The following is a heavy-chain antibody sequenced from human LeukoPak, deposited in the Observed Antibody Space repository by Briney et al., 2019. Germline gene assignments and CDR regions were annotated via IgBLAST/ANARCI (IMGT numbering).Heavy chain of an antibody. CDR3: ARDANDIVVVPAANDY. CDR1: GYTFTGYY. J-gene: IGHJ4*02. D-gene: IGHD2-2*01. Sequence: ASVKVSCKASGYTFTGYYMHWVRQAPGQGLEWMGWINPNSGGTNYAQKFQGRVTMTRDTSTSTAYMELRSLRSDDTAVYYCARDANDIVVVPAANDYWGQGTLVTVSS. CDR2: INPNSGGT. V-gene: IGHV1-2*02.